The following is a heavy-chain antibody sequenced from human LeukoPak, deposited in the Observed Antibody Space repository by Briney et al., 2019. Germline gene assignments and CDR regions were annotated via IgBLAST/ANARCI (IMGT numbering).Heavy chain of an antibody. CDR3: AKVLGYYYDSSGFPEDY. CDR2: ISGSGGST. V-gene: IGHV3-23*01. J-gene: IGHJ4*02. CDR1: GFTFSSYA. D-gene: IGHD3-22*01. Sequence: GGSLRLSCAASGFTFSSYAMSWVRQAPGKGLEWVSAISGSGGSTYYADSVKGRFTISRDNSKNTLYQQMNSLRAEDTAVYYCAKVLGYYYDSSGFPEDYWGQGTLVTVSS.